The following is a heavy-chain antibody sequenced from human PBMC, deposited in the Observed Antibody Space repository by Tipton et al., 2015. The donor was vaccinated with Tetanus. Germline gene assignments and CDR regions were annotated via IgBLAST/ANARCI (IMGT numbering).Heavy chain of an antibody. CDR2: IYYSGST. Sequence: TLSLTCTVSGGSISSSSYYWGWIRQPPGKGLEWIGSIYYSGSTYYNPSLKSRVTISVDTSKNQFSLKLSSGTAADTAVYYCARHGGRLAYYYYGMDVWGQGTTVTVSS. V-gene: IGHV4-39*01. CDR1: GGSISSSSYY. D-gene: IGHD3-16*01. J-gene: IGHJ6*02. CDR3: ARHGGRLAYYYYGMDV.